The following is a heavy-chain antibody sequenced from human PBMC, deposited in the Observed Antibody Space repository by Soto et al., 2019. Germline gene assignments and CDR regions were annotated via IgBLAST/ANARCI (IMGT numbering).Heavy chain of an antibody. J-gene: IGHJ5*01. CDR2: IYYSGST. V-gene: IGHV4-59*01. Sequence: SETLSLTCTVSGGSISSYYWSWIRQPPGKGLEWIGYIYYSGSTNYNPSLKSRVTISVDTSKNQFSLKLSSVTAADTAVYYCAGGFYTRLNLFDPLGQGTLVTVSS. CDR3: AGGFYTRLNLFDP. D-gene: IGHD3-3*01. CDR1: GGSISSYY.